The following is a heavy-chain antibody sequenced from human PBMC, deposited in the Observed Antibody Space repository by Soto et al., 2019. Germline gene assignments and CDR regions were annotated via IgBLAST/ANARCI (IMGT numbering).Heavy chain of an antibody. D-gene: IGHD3-22*01. Sequence: SETLSLTCTVSGGSISSSSYYWGWIRQPPGKGLEWIGTIYYSGSTSYNPSLKSRVTISVDTSKNQFSLRLSSVTAADTAVYYCARGRIIMIDGSRDAVDIWGQGTMVTVSS. V-gene: IGHV4-39*01. CDR2: IYYSGST. J-gene: IGHJ3*02. CDR3: ARGRIIMIDGSRDAVDI. CDR1: GGSISSSSYY.